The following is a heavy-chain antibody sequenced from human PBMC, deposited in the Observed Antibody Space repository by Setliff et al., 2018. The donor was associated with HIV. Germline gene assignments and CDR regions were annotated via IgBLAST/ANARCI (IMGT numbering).Heavy chain of an antibody. CDR3: AKGRRPVDLVSTSIRYYFYMGV. Sequence: LRLSCAASGFTFSSYGMHWVRQAPGKGLEWVAFIRYDGSYAYYADSVKGRFTMSRDNSKNTVSLEMNSLRVEDTGVYYCAKGRRPVDLVSTSIRYYFYMGVWGKGTTVTVSS. J-gene: IGHJ6*03. CDR2: IRYDGSYA. D-gene: IGHD5-12*01. CDR1: GFTFSSYG. V-gene: IGHV3-30*02.